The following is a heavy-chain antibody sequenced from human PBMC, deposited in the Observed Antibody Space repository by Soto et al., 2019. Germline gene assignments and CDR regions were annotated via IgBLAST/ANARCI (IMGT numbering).Heavy chain of an antibody. CDR3: ARESEDLTSNFDY. Sequence: GSLRLSCAAAGFTFTRYSMNWVRQAPGKGLEWVSSISSTTNYIYYGDSMKGRFTISRDNAKNSLYLEMNSLRAEDTAVYYCARESEDLTSNFDYWGQGTLVTVSS. J-gene: IGHJ4*02. CDR1: GFTFTRYS. CDR2: ISSTTNYI. V-gene: IGHV3-21*06.